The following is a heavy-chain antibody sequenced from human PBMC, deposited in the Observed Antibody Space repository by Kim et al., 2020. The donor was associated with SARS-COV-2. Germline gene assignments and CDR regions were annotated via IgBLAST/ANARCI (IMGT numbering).Heavy chain of an antibody. J-gene: IGHJ5*02. D-gene: IGHD2-2*01. CDR3: AKGGYCSSTSCYHNWFDP. Sequence: KGRFTISKDNSKNTLYLQMNSLRAEDTAVYYCAKGGYCSSTSCYHNWFDPWGQGTLVTVSS. V-gene: IGHV3-30*02.